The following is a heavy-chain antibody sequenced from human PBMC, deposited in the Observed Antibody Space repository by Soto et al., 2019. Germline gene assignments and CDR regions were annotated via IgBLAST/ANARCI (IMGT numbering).Heavy chain of an antibody. V-gene: IGHV3-30*04. Sequence: QVQLVESGGGVVQPGRSLRLSCAASGFTFSSYAMYWVRQAPGKGLEWVAVISYDGRNKYYADSVKGRFTISRDNSKNTLHLQMNSLRAEDTAVYYCASEGQAPGSSSPYYFDYWGQGTLVTVSS. CDR1: GFTFSSYA. CDR3: ASEGQAPGSSSPYYFDY. J-gene: IGHJ4*02. CDR2: ISYDGRNK. D-gene: IGHD6-13*01.